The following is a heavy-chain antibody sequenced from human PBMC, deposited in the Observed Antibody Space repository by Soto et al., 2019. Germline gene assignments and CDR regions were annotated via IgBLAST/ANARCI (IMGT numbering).Heavy chain of an antibody. CDR1: GFTFNDAW. V-gene: IGHV3-15*07. CDR3: MTDRQYRPAY. D-gene: IGHD3-16*02. Sequence: PGGALRLSCAGSGFTFNDAWRNWVRQAPGKGLEWVGRIKSESDGGTTAYAAPVKGRFTISRDDSKNTVYLQMNSLSTEDTALYYCMTDRQYRPAYWGQGTQVTV. J-gene: IGHJ4*02. CDR2: IKSESDGGTT.